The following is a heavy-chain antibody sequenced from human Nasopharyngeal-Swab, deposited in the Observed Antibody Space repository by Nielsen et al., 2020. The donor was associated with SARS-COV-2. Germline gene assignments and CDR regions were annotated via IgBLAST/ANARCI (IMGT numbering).Heavy chain of an antibody. D-gene: IGHD6-19*01. J-gene: IGHJ6*02. CDR2: ISGSGGST. CDR1: GFAFSSYA. V-gene: IGHV3-23*01. CDR3: AKGGSAEWLAFSYYGMDV. Sequence: GESLKISCAASGFAFSSYAMSWVRQAPGKGLEWVSAISGSGGSTYYADSVKGRFTISRDNSKNTLYLQMNSLRAEDTAVYYCAKGGSAEWLAFSYYGMDVWDQGTTVTVSS.